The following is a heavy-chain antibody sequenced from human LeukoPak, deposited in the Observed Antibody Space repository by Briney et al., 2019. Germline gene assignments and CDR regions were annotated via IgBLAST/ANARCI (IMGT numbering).Heavy chain of an antibody. V-gene: IGHV1-69*06. CDR3: ARDPRESSRFDP. J-gene: IGHJ5*02. CDR2: IIPIFGTA. CDR1: GGTFSSYA. D-gene: IGHD2-2*01. Sequence: GASVKVSCKASGGTFSSYAISWVRQAPGQGLEWMGGIIPIFGTANYAQKFQGRVTITADKSTSTAYMELSSLRSEDTAVYYCARDPRESSRFDPWGQGTLVTVSS.